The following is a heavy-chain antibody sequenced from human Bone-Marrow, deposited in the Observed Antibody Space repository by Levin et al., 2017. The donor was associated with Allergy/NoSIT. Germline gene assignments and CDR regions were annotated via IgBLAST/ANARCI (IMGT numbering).Heavy chain of an antibody. CDR3: ARRGQWLVRAFDI. V-gene: IGHV4-39*01. J-gene: IGHJ3*02. Sequence: RSGGSLRLSCTVSGGSISSSSYYWGWIRQPPGKGLEWIGSIYYSGSTYYNPSLKSRVTISVDTSKNQFSLKLSSVTAADTAVYYCARRGQWLVRAFDIWGQGTMVTVSS. D-gene: IGHD6-19*01. CDR1: GGSISSSSYY. CDR2: IYYSGST.